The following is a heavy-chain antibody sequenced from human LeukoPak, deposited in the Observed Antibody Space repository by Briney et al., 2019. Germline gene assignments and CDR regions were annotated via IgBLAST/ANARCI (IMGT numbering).Heavy chain of an antibody. CDR1: GFTFSSYA. J-gene: IGHJ4*02. V-gene: IGHV3-23*01. Sequence: GGSLRLSCAPSGFTFSSYAMSWVRQAPGKGLEWVAVISGGGSGTYYADSVRGRFTISRDNSKNTVYLQMNSLRAEDTAVYYCAKAHTEYQLLSGFYWGQGTLVTVSS. CDR2: ISGGGSGT. D-gene: IGHD2-2*01. CDR3: AKAHTEYQLLSGFY.